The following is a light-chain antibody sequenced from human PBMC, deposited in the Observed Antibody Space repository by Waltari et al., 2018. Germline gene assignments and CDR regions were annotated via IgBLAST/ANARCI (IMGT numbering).Light chain of an antibody. CDR3: HQYYLTPWT. J-gene: IGKJ1*01. CDR2: GAS. Sequence: ETVMTQSPATLSVSPGGRATLSCRASQSLGTNLAWYQQKPGQAPRLLIYGASSRATGVPARFSGSGSGTDFTLTISSLQSEDFVVYYCHQYYLTPWTFGQGTKLEIK. CDR1: QSLGTN. V-gene: IGKV3-15*01.